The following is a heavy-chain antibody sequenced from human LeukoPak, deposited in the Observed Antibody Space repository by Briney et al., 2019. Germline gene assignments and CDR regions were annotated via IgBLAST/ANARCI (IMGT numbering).Heavy chain of an antibody. V-gene: IGHV3-11*04. CDR1: GGSISSGGYY. CDR3: ARLIVILPAATDAFDI. J-gene: IGHJ3*02. Sequence: LSLTCTVSGGSISSGGYYWSWIRQAPGKGLEWVSYIRSSGNTIYYADSVKGRFTISRDNAKNSLYLQMNSLRAEDTAVYYCARLIVILPAATDAFDIWGQGTMVTVSS. CDR2: IRSSGNTI. D-gene: IGHD2-2*01.